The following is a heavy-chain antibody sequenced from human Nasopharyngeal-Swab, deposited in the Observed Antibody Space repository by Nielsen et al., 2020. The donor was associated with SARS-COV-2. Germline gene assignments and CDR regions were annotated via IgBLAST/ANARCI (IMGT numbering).Heavy chain of an antibody. Sequence: GESMKISCAASGISFSTYTKNWVRQASGKGLGWLSSISSDSGAKYHADSVKGRFTISRDNAKNSLYLEMNSLRAEDTAVYYCLRGDRRDYWGPGTLVSVSS. V-gene: IGHV3-21*01. CDR3: LRGDRRDY. CDR1: GISFSTYT. J-gene: IGHJ4*02. D-gene: IGHD3-22*01. CDR2: ISSDSGAK.